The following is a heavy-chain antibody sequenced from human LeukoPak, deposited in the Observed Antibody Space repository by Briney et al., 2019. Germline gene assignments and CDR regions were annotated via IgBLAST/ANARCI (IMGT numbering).Heavy chain of an antibody. Sequence: ASVKVSCKASGYTFTSYGISWVRQAPGQGLEWMGGIIPIFGTANYAQKLQGRVTITADKSTSTAYMELGSLRSEDTAVYYCARMITFGGVQYYFDYWGQGTLVTVSS. CDR2: IIPIFGTA. V-gene: IGHV1-69*06. D-gene: IGHD3-16*01. J-gene: IGHJ4*02. CDR3: ARMITFGGVQYYFDY. CDR1: GYTFTSYG.